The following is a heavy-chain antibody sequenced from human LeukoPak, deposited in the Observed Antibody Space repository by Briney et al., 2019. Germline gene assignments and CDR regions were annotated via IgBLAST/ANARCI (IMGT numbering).Heavy chain of an antibody. Sequence: ASVKVSCKASGYTFTSYGISWVRQAPGQGLEWMGWISAYNGNTNYAQKLQGRVTMTTDTSTGTAYMELRSLRSDDTAVYYCARDSYYYDSSPTPDAFDIWGQGTMVTVSS. J-gene: IGHJ3*02. D-gene: IGHD3-22*01. CDR1: GYTFTSYG. CDR3: ARDSYYYDSSPTPDAFDI. CDR2: ISAYNGNT. V-gene: IGHV1-18*01.